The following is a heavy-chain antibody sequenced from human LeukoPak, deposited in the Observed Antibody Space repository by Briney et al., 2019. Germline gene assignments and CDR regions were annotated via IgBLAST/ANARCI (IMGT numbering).Heavy chain of an antibody. CDR2: IYHSGNA. V-gene: IGHV4-38-2*01. CDR1: GYSISSGYY. Sequence: PSETLSLTCAVSGYSISSGYYWGWIRQPPGKGLEWIGSIYHSGNAYYNPSLKSRVTISVDTSNNQFSLKLTSVTAADTAVYYCASTPSVYYYYMDVWGKGTTVTVSS. J-gene: IGHJ6*03. CDR3: ASTPSVYYYYMDV. D-gene: IGHD5/OR15-5a*01.